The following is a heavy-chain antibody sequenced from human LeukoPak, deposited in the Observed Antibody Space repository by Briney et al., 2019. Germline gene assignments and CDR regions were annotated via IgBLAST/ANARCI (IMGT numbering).Heavy chain of an antibody. D-gene: IGHD5-24*01. V-gene: IGHV1-46*01. CDR1: GDISTSYY. J-gene: IGHJ4*02. Sequence: ASVTVSCKASGDISTSYYMHWLRQAPGQGLEWMGIINPSGGSTNYAQKFQGRVTMTRDTSTGTVYMELNSLRSEDTAVYYCARDLGGYKLFDYWGQGTLVTVSS. CDR2: INPSGGST. CDR3: ARDLGGYKLFDY.